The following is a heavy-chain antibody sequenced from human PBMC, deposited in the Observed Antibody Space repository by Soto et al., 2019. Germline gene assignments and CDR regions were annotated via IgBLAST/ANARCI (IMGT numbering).Heavy chain of an antibody. CDR1: GGSISSYY. J-gene: IGHJ6*02. Sequence: SETLSLTCTVSGGSISSYYWSWIRQPAGKGLEWIGRIYTSGSTNYNPSLESRVTMSVDTSKNQFSLKLSSVTAADTAVYYCAGGYCSGGSCYGYYYGMDVWGQGTTVTVSS. CDR3: AGGYCSGGSCYGYYYGMDV. CDR2: IYTSGST. D-gene: IGHD2-15*01. V-gene: IGHV4-4*07.